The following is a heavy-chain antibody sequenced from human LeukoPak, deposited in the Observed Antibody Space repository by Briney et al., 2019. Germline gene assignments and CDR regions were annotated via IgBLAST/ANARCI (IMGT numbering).Heavy chain of an antibody. CDR3: ARQQVYYDILTGYSDAFDT. CDR2: IYYSGST. J-gene: IGHJ3*02. Sequence: SETLSLTCTVSGGSISSYYWSWIRQPPGKGLEWIGYIYYSGSTNYNPSLKSRVTISVDTSKNQFSLKLSSVTAADTAVYYCARQQVYYDILTGYSDAFDTWGQGTMVTVSS. CDR1: GGSISSYY. V-gene: IGHV4-59*08. D-gene: IGHD3-9*01.